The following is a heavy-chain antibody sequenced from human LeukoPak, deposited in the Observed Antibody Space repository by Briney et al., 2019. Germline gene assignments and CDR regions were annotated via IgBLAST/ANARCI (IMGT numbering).Heavy chain of an antibody. Sequence: GGSLRLSCAASGFTFSNAWMRWVRRAAGKGMEWVGRIKSKTDGGTTDYAAPVKSRFSSSRDDSKNTLYPQINSLKTEDTAVYYCTTAIPRERVGSGEYYFDNWGQGTLVTVSS. CDR2: IKSKTDGGTT. D-gene: IGHD3-10*01. V-gene: IGHV3-15*01. CDR3: TTAIPRERVGSGEYYFDN. CDR1: GFTFSNAW. J-gene: IGHJ4*02.